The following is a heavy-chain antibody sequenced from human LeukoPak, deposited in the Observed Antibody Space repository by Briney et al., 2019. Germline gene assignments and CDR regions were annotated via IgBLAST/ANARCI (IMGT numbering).Heavy chain of an antibody. V-gene: IGHV3-23*01. CDR1: GFTFSSYA. CDR3: AKDFIVVVPAAHSGLDY. J-gene: IGHJ4*02. CDR2: ISGSGGST. Sequence: GGSLRLPCAASGFTFSSYAMSWVRQAPGKGLEWVSAISGSGGSTYYADSVKGRFTISRDNSKNTLYLQMNSLRAEDTAVYYCAKDFIVVVPAAHSGLDYWGQGTLVTVSS. D-gene: IGHD2-2*01.